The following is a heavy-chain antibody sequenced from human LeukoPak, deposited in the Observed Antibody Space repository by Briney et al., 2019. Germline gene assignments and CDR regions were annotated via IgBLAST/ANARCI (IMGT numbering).Heavy chain of an antibody. CDR3: AKGKAEQRQQYYYDSSGYYDGGDYFDY. CDR2: ISGSGGST. V-gene: IGHV3-23*01. CDR1: GFTFSSYA. D-gene: IGHD3-22*01. J-gene: IGHJ4*02. Sequence: GRSLRLSCAASGFTFSSYAMSWVRQAPGKGLEWVSAISGSGGSTYYADSVKGRFTISRDNSKNTLYLQMNSLRAEDTAVYYCAKGKAEQRQQYYYDSSGYYDGGDYFDYWGQGTLVTVSS.